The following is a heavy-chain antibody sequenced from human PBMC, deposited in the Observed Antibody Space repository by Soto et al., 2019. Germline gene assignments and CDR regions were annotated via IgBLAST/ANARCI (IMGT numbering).Heavy chain of an antibody. J-gene: IGHJ4*02. Sequence: QVQLVESGGGVVQPGRSLRLSCAASGFTFSSYAMHWVRQAPGKGLEWVAVISYDGSNKYYADSVKGRFTISRDNSKNTLYLQMNSLRAEDTAVYYCARDHRDNCGFDYWGQGTLVTVSS. CDR3: ARDHRDNCGFDY. CDR2: ISYDGSNK. V-gene: IGHV3-30-3*01. CDR1: GFTFSSYA. D-gene: IGHD7-27*01.